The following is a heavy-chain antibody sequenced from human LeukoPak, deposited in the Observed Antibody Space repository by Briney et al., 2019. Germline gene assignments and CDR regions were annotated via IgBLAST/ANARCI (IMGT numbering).Heavy chain of an antibody. J-gene: IGHJ3*02. D-gene: IGHD2-15*01. CDR1: DGSISSSSYF. V-gene: IGHV4-39*01. CDR2: IYYSGST. Sequence: PSETLSLTCTVSDGSISSSSYFWGWLRQPPGKGVEWIGHIYYSGSTYYNPSLRSRVTISVDTSKNQFSLKLSSVTAADTAVYYCARLGGLGYCISGSCNEPFDIWGQGTMATVSS. CDR3: ARLGGLGYCISGSCNEPFDI.